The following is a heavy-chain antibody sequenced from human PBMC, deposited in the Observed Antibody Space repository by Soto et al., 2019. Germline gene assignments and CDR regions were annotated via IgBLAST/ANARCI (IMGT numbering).Heavy chain of an antibody. D-gene: IGHD6-13*01. Sequence: GGSLRLSCAASGFTFSSYSMNWVRQAPGKGLEWVSSIGSSSSSTIYYADSVKGRFTISRDNAKNSLYLQMNSLRAEDTAVYYCASLPYSSSWYAGVRQIDYWGQGTLVTVSS. V-gene: IGHV3-48*01. CDR2: IGSSSSSTI. J-gene: IGHJ4*02. CDR3: ASLPYSSSWYAGVRQIDY. CDR1: GFTFSSYS.